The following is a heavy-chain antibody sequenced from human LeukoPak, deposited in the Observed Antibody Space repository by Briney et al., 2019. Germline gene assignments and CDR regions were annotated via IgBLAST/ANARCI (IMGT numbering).Heavy chain of an antibody. CDR2: INHSGST. D-gene: IGHD2-21*02. V-gene: IGHV4-34*01. Sequence: SETLSLTCAVYGGSFSGYYWSWIRQPPGKGLEWIGEINHSGSTNYNPSLKSRVTISVDTSKNQFSLKLSSVTAADTAVYYCARGPPTAFLDYWGQGTPVTVSS. CDR1: GGSFSGYY. J-gene: IGHJ4*02. CDR3: ARGPPTAFLDY.